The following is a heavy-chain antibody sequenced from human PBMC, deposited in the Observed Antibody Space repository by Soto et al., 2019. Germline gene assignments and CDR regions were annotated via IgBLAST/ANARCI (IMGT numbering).Heavy chain of an antibody. CDR3: ARMGGGDCSSSSCSWRYYYYGMDV. CDR2: IIPIFGTA. CDR1: GGTFSSYA. V-gene: IGHV1-69*13. J-gene: IGHJ6*02. D-gene: IGHD2-2*03. Sequence: SVKVSCKASGGTFSSYAISWVRQAPGQGLEWMGGIIPIFGTANYAQKFQGRVTITADESTSTAYMELSRLRSEDTAVYYCARMGGGDCSSSSCSWRYYYYGMDVWGQGTTVTVSS.